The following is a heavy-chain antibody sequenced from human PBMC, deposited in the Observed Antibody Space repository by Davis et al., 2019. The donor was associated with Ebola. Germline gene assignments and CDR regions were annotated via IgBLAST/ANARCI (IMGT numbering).Heavy chain of an antibody. J-gene: IGHJ4*02. Sequence: GGSLKTPCTASWYRFYHSWIGWVIPLPGKGLEWMGIVYPGDSDTRYSPSFQGQVTISADKSISTAYLQWSSLKASDTAMYYCARLTISAAGLDYWGQRILVTVSS. CDR1: WYRFYHSW. V-gene: IGHV5-51*01. D-gene: IGHD6-13*01. CDR3: ARLTISAAGLDY. CDR2: VYPGDSDT.